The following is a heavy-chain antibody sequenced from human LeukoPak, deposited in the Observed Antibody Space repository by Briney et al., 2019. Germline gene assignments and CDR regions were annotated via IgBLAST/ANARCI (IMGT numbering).Heavy chain of an antibody. D-gene: IGHD3-3*01. CDR1: GYTFTSYY. J-gene: IGHJ4*02. CDR3: AKGGFWSGYRLGTADY. V-gene: IGHV1-46*01. Sequence: ASVKVSCKASGYTFTSYYMHWVRQALGQGLEWMGIINPSGGSTSYAQKFQGRVTMTRDTSTSTVYMELSSLRSEDTAVYYCAKGGFWSGYRLGTADYWGQGTLVTVSS. CDR2: INPSGGST.